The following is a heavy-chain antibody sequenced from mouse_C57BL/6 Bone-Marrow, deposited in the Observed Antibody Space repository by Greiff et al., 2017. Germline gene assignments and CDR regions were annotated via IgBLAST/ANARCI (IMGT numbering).Heavy chain of an antibody. Sequence: VQLKESGPGLVKPSQSLSLTCSVTGYSITSGYYWNWIRQFPGNKLEWMGYISYDGSNNYNPSLKNRISITRDTSKNQFFLKLNSVTTEDTATYYCARAEGYYFDYWGQGTTLTVSS. J-gene: IGHJ2*01. CDR3: ARAEGYYFDY. V-gene: IGHV3-6*01. CDR2: ISYDGSN. CDR1: GYSITSGYY.